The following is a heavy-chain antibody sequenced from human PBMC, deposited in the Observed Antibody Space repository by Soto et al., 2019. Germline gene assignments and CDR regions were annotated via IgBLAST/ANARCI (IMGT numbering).Heavy chain of an antibody. CDR2: IYYSGST. CDR3: AGTTTVVTHDAFDI. V-gene: IGHV4-59*01. Sequence: SETLSLTCTVSGGSISSYYWSWIRQPPGKGLEWIGYIYYSGSTNYNPSLKSRVTISVDTSKNQFSLKLSSVTAADTAVYYCAGTTTVVTHDAFDIWGQGTMVTVSS. J-gene: IGHJ3*02. D-gene: IGHD4-17*01. CDR1: GGSISSYY.